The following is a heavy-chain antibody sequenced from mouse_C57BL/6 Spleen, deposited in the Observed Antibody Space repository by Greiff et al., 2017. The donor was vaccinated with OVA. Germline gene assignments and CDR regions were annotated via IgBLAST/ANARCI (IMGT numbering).Heavy chain of an antibody. J-gene: IGHJ2*01. Sequence: EVKLVESGGGLVQSGRSLRLSCATSGFTFSDFYMEWVRQAPGKGLEWIAASRNKANDYTTEYSASVKGRFIVSRDTSQSILYLQMNALRAEDTAIYYCARDVYYDYDGYFDYWGQGTTLTVSS. D-gene: IGHD2-4*01. V-gene: IGHV7-1*01. CDR3: ARDVYYDYDGYFDY. CDR2: SRNKANDYTT. CDR1: GFTFSDFY.